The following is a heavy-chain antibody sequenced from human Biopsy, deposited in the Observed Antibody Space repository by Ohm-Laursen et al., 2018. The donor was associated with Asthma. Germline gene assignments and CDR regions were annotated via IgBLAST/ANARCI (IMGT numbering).Heavy chain of an antibody. CDR3: ARTYYDFLTGQVKDVFGV. V-gene: IGHV1-3*04. D-gene: IGHD3-9*01. Sequence: ASVKVSCKVSGYTFISFAIHWVRQAPGQRLEWMGWVTTGNGDTKYSQKFQGRVTITRDTSASTAYMELRSLRSEDTATYYCARTYYDFLTGQVKDVFGVWGQGTMVTVSS. CDR1: GYTFISFA. CDR2: VTTGNGDT. J-gene: IGHJ3*01.